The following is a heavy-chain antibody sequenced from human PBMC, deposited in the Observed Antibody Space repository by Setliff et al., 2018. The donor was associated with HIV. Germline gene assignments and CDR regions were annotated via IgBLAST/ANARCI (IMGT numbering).Heavy chain of an antibody. Sequence: ASVKVSCKASGNTFTKYYMHWVRQAPGQGLEWMGILNPSGSTVSAQKFRGRVTMTTDTFTSTAYMELRSLRSDDTAVYYCARDIASRYYYDSSGYPTVDYWGQGTLVTVSS. CDR3: ARDIASRYYYDSSGYPTVDY. D-gene: IGHD3-22*01. CDR2: LNPSGST. V-gene: IGHV1-46*01. CDR1: GNTFTKYY. J-gene: IGHJ4*02.